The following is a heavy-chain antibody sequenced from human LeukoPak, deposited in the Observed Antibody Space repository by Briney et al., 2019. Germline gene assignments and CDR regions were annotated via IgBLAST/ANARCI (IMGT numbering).Heavy chain of an antibody. CDR3: AMASSGFGGYFDY. CDR2: INPNSGGT. CDR1: GYTFTAYY. J-gene: IGHJ4*02. Sequence: ASVKVSCKASGYTFTAYYLHWVRQAPGQGLEWMGWINPNSGGTNYAQKFQGRVTMTRDTSVSTAYMELSNLRSDDTAVYYCAMASSGFGGYFDYWGQGTLVTVSS. D-gene: IGHD3-10*01. V-gene: IGHV1-2*02.